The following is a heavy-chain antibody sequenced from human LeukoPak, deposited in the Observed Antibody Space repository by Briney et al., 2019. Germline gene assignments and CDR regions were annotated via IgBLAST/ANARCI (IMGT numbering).Heavy chain of an antibody. V-gene: IGHV4-34*01. CDR2: INHSRST. CDR3: ALIPLGYCSGGSCSNDAFDI. Sequence: SETLSLTCTVSGGSISSYYWSWIRQPPGKGLEWIGEINHSRSTNYNPSLKSRVTISVDTSKNQFSLKLSSVTAADTAVYYCALIPLGYCSGGSCSNDAFDIWGQGTMVTVSS. D-gene: IGHD2-15*01. CDR1: GGSISSYY. J-gene: IGHJ3*02.